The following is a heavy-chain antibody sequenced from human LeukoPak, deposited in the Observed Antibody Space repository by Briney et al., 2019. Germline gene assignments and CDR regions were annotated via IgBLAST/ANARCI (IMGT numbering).Heavy chain of an antibody. CDR2: ISWNSGSI. CDR1: GFTFDDYA. Sequence: GGSLRLSCAASGFTFDDYAMHWVRQAPGKGLEWVSGISWNSGSIDYADSVKGRFTISRDNAKNSLYLQMNSLRAEDMALYYCAKGYYYDSSGYYHDAFDIWGQGTMVTVSS. D-gene: IGHD3-22*01. V-gene: IGHV3-9*03. CDR3: AKGYYYDSSGYYHDAFDI. J-gene: IGHJ3*02.